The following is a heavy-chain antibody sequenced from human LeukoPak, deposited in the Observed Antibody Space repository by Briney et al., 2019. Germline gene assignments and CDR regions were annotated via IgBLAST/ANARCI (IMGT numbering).Heavy chain of an antibody. CDR3: ARDHYGSGDARRFDY. D-gene: IGHD3-10*01. V-gene: IGHV3-30-3*01. CDR1: GFTFSSYA. J-gene: IGHJ4*02. Sequence: GRTLRLSCAASGFTFSSYAMHWVRHTPGKGLEWVAVISYDGSNKYYADSVKVRFTISRDNSKNTLYLQMNSLRAEDTAVYYCARDHYGSGDARRFDYWGQGTLVTVSS. CDR2: ISYDGSNK.